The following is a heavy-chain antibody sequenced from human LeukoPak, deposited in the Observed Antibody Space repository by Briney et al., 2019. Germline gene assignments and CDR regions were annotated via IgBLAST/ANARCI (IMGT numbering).Heavy chain of an antibody. CDR1: GYTFTSFG. CDR3: ARWGSGSYYEADYYYYMDV. D-gene: IGHD3-10*01. V-gene: IGHV1-18*01. J-gene: IGHJ6*03. CDR2: ISAYNGNT. Sequence: ASVKVSCKASGYTFTSFGISWVRQAPGQGLEWMGWISAYNGNTNYAQKLQGRVTMTTDTSTSTAYMELRSLRSDDTAVYYCARWGSGSYYEADYYYYMDVWGKGTTVTVSS.